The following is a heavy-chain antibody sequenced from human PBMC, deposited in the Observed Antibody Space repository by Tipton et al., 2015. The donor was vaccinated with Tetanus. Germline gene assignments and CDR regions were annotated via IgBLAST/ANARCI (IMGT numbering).Heavy chain of an antibody. CDR3: ASGPDLWTTSLDY. Sequence: SLRLSCAASGFTVSSNYMNWVRQAPGKGLEWVSVIYSGGLTYYADSVKGRFTISRDNAKNSLYLQMNSLRDEDTAIYYCASGPDLWTTSLDYWGQGTLVTVSS. J-gene: IGHJ4*02. D-gene: IGHD3-3*01. CDR1: GFTVSSNY. CDR2: IYSGGLT. V-gene: IGHV3-66*01.